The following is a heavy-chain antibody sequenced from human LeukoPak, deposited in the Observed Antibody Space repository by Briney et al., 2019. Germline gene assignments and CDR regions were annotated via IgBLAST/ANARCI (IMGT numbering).Heavy chain of an antibody. CDR2: ISSSSSYI. CDR1: GFTFSSYS. D-gene: IGHD3-3*01. J-gene: IGHJ4*02. Sequence: PGGSLRLSCSASGFTFSSYSMNWVRRAPGKGLEWVSYISSSSSYIYYADSVKSRFTISRDNAKNSLYLQMNSLRAEDTAVYYCARDADDFWSGYYSGIGFYWGQGTLVTVSS. CDR3: ARDADDFWSGYYSGIGFY. V-gene: IGHV3-21*01.